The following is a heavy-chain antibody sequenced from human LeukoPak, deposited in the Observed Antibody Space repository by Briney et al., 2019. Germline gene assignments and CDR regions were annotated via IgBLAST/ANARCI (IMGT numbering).Heavy chain of an antibody. V-gene: IGHV4-34*01. J-gene: IGHJ4*02. Sequence: SETLSLTCAVYGGSFSGYYWSWIRQPPGKGLEWIGEINHSGSTNYNPSLKSRVTISVDTSKNQFSLKLSSVTAADTAVYYCARSGCSSTSCPEGRQVDYWGQGTLVTVST. D-gene: IGHD2-2*01. CDR3: ARSGCSSTSCPEGRQVDY. CDR1: GGSFSGYY. CDR2: INHSGST.